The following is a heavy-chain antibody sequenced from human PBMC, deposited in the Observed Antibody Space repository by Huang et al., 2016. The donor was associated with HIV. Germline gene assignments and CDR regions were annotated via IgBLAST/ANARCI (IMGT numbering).Heavy chain of an antibody. J-gene: IGHJ4*02. CDR1: GDSIRSGGYY. Sequence: QVQLQESGPGLVKPSQTLSLTCTVSGDSIRSGGYYWTWIRQSPAKGLEVIGDLYYGGSSDYNPSLKSRVSISIDAFKNRVSLKLKSVTVADTAVYYCARAPATHSVFFYWGQGTLVTVSA. CDR3: ARAPATHSVFFY. V-gene: IGHV4-30-4*08. D-gene: IGHD3-3*01. CDR2: LYYGGSS.